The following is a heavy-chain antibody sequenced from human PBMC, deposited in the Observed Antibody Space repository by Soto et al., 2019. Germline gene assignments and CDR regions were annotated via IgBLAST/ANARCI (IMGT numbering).Heavy chain of an antibody. J-gene: IGHJ6*02. Sequence: QVQLVQSGAEVKKPGSSVKVSCKASGGTFSSYAISWVRQAPGQGLEWMGGIIPIFGTANYAQKFQGRVTITADESTSTAYMELSSLRSEDTAVYYCARHRRSLFYDSSGYPKDAREGMDVWGQGTTVTVSS. CDR3: ARHRRSLFYDSSGYPKDAREGMDV. V-gene: IGHV1-69*01. CDR2: IIPIFGTA. CDR1: GGTFSSYA. D-gene: IGHD3-22*01.